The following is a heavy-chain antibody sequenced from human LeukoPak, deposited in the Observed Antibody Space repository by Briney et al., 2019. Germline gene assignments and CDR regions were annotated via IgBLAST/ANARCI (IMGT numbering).Heavy chain of an antibody. D-gene: IGHD2-2*01. J-gene: IGHJ3*01. CDR1: GFTFSRYV. Sequence: PGGSLRLSCAASGFTFSRYVMHWVRQAPGKGLEYVSAISHNGLSTYYVDSVKGRFTISRDSSKNMLYLHMGSLRVEDLAVYYCASRTDCTSTNCPSAFDLWGQGTMVIVSS. CDR2: ISHNGLST. CDR3: ASRTDCTSTNCPSAFDL. V-gene: IGHV3-64*02.